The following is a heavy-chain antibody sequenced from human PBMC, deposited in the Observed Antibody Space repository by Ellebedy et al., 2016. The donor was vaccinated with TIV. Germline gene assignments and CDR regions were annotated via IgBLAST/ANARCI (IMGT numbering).Heavy chain of an antibody. J-gene: IGHJ4*02. CDR1: GFTFSSYA. Sequence: GESLKISCAASGFTFSSYAMSWVRQAPGKGLEWVSAISGSGGSTYYADSVKGRFTISRDNSKNTLYLQMNSLRAEDTAVYYCAKDGEYGSGNYYISGVFDYWGQGTLVTVSS. V-gene: IGHV3-23*01. CDR3: AKDGEYGSGNYYISGVFDY. CDR2: ISGSGGST. D-gene: IGHD3-10*01.